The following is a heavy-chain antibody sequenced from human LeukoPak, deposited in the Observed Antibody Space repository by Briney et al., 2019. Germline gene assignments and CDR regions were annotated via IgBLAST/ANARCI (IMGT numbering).Heavy chain of an antibody. V-gene: IGHV4-38-2*02. CDR2: IYHSGST. CDR3: ARDWNYYDSSGYYLPFDY. J-gene: IGHJ4*02. D-gene: IGHD3-22*01. CDR1: GYSISSGYY. Sequence: PSETLSLTCTVSGYSISSGYYWGWIRQPPGKGLEWIGSIYHSGSTYYNPSLKSRVTISVDTSKNQFSLKLSSVTAADTAVYCCARDWNYYDSSGYYLPFDYWGQGTLVTVSS.